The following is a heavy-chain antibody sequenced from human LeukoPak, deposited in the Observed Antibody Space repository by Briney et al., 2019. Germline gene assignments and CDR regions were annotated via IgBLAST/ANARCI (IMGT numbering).Heavy chain of an antibody. V-gene: IGHV1-2*02. CDR2: INPNSGGT. D-gene: IGHD1-7*01. CDR3: ARVSDRRGYNWNYAHAFDI. Sequence: ASVKVSCKASGYTFTGYYMHWVRQAPGQGLEWMGWINPNSGGTNYAQKFQGRVTMTRDTSISTAYMELSRLRSDDTAVYYCARVSDRRGYNWNYAHAFDIWGQGTMVTVSS. J-gene: IGHJ3*02. CDR1: GYTFTGYY.